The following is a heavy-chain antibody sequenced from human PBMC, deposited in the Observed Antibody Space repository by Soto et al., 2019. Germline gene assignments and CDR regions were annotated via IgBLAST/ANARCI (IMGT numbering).Heavy chain of an antibody. Sequence: PSETLSLTCAVSGGSISSGGYSWSWIRQPPGKGLGWIGYIYHSGSTYYNPSLKSRVTISVDRSKNQFSLKLSSVTAADTAVYYCARQNQQYYDFGSGYYGSLFNWFDPWGQGTLVTVSS. CDR3: ARQNQQYYDFGSGYYGSLFNWFDP. J-gene: IGHJ5*02. CDR2: IYHSGST. V-gene: IGHV4-30-2*01. CDR1: GGSISSGGYS. D-gene: IGHD3-3*01.